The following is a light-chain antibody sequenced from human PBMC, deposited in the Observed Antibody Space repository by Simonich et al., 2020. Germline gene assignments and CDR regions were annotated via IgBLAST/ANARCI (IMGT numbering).Light chain of an antibody. J-gene: IGLJ2*01. V-gene: IGLV2-23*01. CDR2: EGR. CDR3: CSYAGSSTVV. CDR1: SSDVGSYNL. Sequence: QSALTQPASVSGSPGQSITISCTGTSSDVGSYNLVSWYPQHPGKAPKLMIYEGRKRPSGVSNRFSGSKSGNTASLTISGLQAEDEADDYCCSYAGSSTVVFGGGTKLTVL.